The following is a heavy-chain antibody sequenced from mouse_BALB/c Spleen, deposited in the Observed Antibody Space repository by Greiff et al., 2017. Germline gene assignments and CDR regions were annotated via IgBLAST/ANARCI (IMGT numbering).Heavy chain of an antibody. Sequence: EVKLVESGGGLVKPGGSLKLSCAASGFAFSSYDMSWVRQTPEKRLEWVAYISSGGGSTYYPDTVKGRFTISRDNAKNTLYLQLSSLKSEDTAMYYCARQYDSLAYWGQGTLVTVSA. CDR3: ARQYDSLAY. J-gene: IGHJ3*01. CDR2: ISSGGGST. D-gene: IGHD2-14*01. V-gene: IGHV5-12-1*01. CDR1: GFAFSSYD.